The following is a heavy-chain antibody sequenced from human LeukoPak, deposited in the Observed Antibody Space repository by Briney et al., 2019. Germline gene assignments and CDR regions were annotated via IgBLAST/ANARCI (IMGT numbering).Heavy chain of an antibody. CDR2: INHSGST. CDR3: ARDWEVSARPGYMDV. Sequence: SETLSLTCAVYGGSFSGYYWSWIRQPPGKGLEWIGEINHSGSTNYNPSLKSRVTISVDTSKNQFSLKLSSVTAADTAVYYCARDWEVSARPGYMDVWGKGTTVTVSS. V-gene: IGHV4-34*01. D-gene: IGHD6-6*01. CDR1: GGSFSGYY. J-gene: IGHJ6*03.